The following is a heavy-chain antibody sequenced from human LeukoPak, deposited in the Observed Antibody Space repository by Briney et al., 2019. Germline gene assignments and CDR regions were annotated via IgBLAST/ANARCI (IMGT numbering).Heavy chain of an antibody. V-gene: IGHV3-30*04. J-gene: IGHJ6*02. D-gene: IGHD6-13*01. Sequence: PGKSLRLSCAASGFTFSNYAMHWVRQAPGKGLEWVAGISYDGGDKHYADSVKGRITFSRDNSEYTLYLQSNSLRAEDTAVYYCARGSSWSRGDFYALDVWGQGTTVTVSS. CDR3: ARGSSWSRGDFYALDV. CDR1: GFTFSNYA. CDR2: ISYDGGDK.